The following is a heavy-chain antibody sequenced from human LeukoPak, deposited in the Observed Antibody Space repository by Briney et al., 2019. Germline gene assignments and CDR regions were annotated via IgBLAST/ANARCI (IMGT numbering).Heavy chain of an antibody. CDR1: GFSLSDKKMG. J-gene: IGHJ4*02. Sequence: CGPALVKPTQTLTLTCAFSGFSLSDKKMGVSWVRQPPWQALEWLARIDWGDDKYYNTSLRTRLTIPKETSKNEVVLQMTNMEPVDIATYYCARTQYYDRNGYYLYYFDYWGQGTPVTVSS. CDR3: ARTQYYDRNGYYLYYFDY. D-gene: IGHD3-22*01. V-gene: IGHV2-70*11. CDR2: IDWGDDK.